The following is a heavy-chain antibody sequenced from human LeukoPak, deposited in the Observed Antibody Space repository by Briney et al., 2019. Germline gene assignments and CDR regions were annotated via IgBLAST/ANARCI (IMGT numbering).Heavy chain of an antibody. CDR3: ARDWGNYGEGDY. Sequence: GASVKLSCAASGSTFSSYGISWVRRAPGQGLGWVGWISANNGNTNYAQKLKGRVTMTTDKSTSTAYMELRSLRSDDTAVYYCARDWGNYGEGDYWGQGILVTVSS. CDR1: GSTFSSYG. D-gene: IGHD4-11*01. CDR2: ISANNGNT. J-gene: IGHJ4*02. V-gene: IGHV1-18*01.